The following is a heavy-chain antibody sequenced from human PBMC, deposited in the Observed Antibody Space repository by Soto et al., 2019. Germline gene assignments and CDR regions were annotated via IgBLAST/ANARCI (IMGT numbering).Heavy chain of an antibody. Sequence: GGSLRLSCAASGFTFSDHYMSWIRQAPGKGLEWIGYSSNSGSFTRYADPVKGRFSISRDNAKDSLYLQINSLRGDDTATYFCVRPGDNYNLLDYCGQGPPVTVYS. CDR1: GFTFSDHY. V-gene: IGHV3-11*06. D-gene: IGHD1-1*01. CDR2: SSNSGSFT. CDR3: VRPGDNYNLLDY. J-gene: IGHJ4*02.